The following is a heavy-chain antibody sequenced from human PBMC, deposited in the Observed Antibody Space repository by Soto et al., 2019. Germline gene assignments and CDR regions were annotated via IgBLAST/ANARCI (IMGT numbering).Heavy chain of an antibody. V-gene: IGHV1-3*01. Sequence: ASVKVSCKASGYTFTSYAMHWVRQAPGQRLEWMGWINAGNGNTKYSQKFQGRVTITRDTSASTVYMELSSLRSEDTAVYYFARELRSYYDSSGSDAFDIWGQGTMVTVSS. J-gene: IGHJ3*02. CDR3: ARELRSYYDSSGSDAFDI. CDR2: INAGNGNT. D-gene: IGHD3-22*01. CDR1: GYTFTSYA.